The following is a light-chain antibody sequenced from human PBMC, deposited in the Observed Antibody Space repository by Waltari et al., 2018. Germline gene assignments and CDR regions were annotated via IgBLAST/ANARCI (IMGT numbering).Light chain of an antibody. V-gene: IGKV4-1*01. CDR1: QSVLYSSNNKNY. CDR3: QQYYSTPYT. CDR2: WAS. Sequence: DIVMTQSPDSLAVSLGGRATISCKSSQSVLYSSNNKNYLAWYQQKPGQPPKLLIYWASTRESGVPDRFSGSGSGTDFTLTISSLQAEDVAVYDCQQYYSTPYTFGQGTKLEIK. J-gene: IGKJ2*01.